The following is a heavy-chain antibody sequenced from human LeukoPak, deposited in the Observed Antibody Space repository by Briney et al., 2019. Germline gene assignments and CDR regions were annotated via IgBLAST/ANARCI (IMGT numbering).Heavy chain of an antibody. CDR3: ASVFGYCSSTSCYDPIDY. J-gene: IGHJ4*02. CDR2: ISSSSSYI. Sequence: GGSLRLSCAASGFTFSSYSMNWVRQAPGKGLEWVSSISSSSSYIYYADSVEGRFTISRDNAKNSLYLQMNSLRAEDTAVYYCASVFGYCSSTSCYDPIDYWGQGTLVTVSS. CDR1: GFTFSSYS. V-gene: IGHV3-21*01. D-gene: IGHD2-2*03.